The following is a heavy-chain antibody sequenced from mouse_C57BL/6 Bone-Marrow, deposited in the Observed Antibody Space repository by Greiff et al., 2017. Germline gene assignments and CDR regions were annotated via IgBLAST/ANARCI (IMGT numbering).Heavy chain of an antibody. J-gene: IGHJ3*01. CDR3: TRFAY. Sequence: VQLQQSGAELVRPGASVKLSCTASGFNIKDDYMHWVKQRPEQGLEWIGWIDPENGDTEYASKFLGKATIPVDTSSNTAYLQLSSLTSEDTAFYYCTRFAYEGRGTLVTVTA. CDR2: IDPENGDT. CDR1: GFNIKDDY. V-gene: IGHV14-4*01.